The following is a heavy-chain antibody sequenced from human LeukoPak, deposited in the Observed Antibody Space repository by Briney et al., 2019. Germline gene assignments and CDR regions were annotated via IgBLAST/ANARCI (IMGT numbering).Heavy chain of an antibody. J-gene: IGHJ1*01. CDR3: ARGVTGGWYGDFQH. V-gene: IGHV4-59*01. CDR1: GGSINTYF. Sequence: NPSETLSLTCTVSGGSINTYFWSWIRQPPGKGLEWIGYIYYSGCTNYNPSLKSRVTISVDTSKNQFSLKLSSVTAADTAVYYCARGVTGGWYGDFQHWGQGTLVTVSS. D-gene: IGHD6-19*01. CDR2: IYYSGCT.